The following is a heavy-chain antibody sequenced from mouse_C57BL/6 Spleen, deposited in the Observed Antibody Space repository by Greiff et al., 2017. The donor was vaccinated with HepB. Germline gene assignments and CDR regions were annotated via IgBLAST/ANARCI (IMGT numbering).Heavy chain of an antibody. Sequence: QVQLQQPGAELVKPGASVKLSCKASGYTFTSYWMQWVKQRPGQGLEWIGEIDPSDSYTNYNQKFKGKATLTVDTSSSTAYMQLSSLTSEDSAVYYCARDSNHAMDYWGQGTSVTVSS. CDR1: GYTFTSYW. CDR2: IDPSDSYT. V-gene: IGHV1-50*01. D-gene: IGHD2-5*01. CDR3: ARDSNHAMDY. J-gene: IGHJ4*01.